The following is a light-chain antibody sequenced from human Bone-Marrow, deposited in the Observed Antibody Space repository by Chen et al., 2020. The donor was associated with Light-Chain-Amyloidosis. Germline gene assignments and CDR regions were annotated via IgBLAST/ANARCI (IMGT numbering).Light chain of an antibody. CDR3: QQRSKWPPT. Sequence: EIVLTQSPATLSLSPGERATLSCRASQSGSSSLAWYQQQPGQAPRLLIYDASNRATGIPARFSGSGSGTDFTLTISSLEPEDFAVYYCQQRSKWPPTFGQGTKLEIK. CDR2: DAS. V-gene: IGKV3-11*01. J-gene: IGKJ2*01. CDR1: QSGSSS.